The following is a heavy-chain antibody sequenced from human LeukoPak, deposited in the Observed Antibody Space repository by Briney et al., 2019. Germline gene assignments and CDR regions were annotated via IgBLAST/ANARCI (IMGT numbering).Heavy chain of an antibody. V-gene: IGHV4-59*05. CDR2: IYYSGST. CDR3: ARHRGWLQFHDY. CDR1: GGSISSYY. J-gene: IGHJ4*02. Sequence: SETLSLTCTVSGGSISSYYWSWIRQPPGKGLEWIGSIYYSGSTYYNPSLKSRVTISVDTSKNQFSLKLSSVTAADTAVYYCARHRGWLQFHDYWGQGTLVTVSS. D-gene: IGHD5-24*01.